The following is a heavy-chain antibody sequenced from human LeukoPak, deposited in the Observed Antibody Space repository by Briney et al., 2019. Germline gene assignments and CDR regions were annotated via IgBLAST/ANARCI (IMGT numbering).Heavy chain of an antibody. D-gene: IGHD6-13*01. CDR2: IYYSGST. CDR3: ARPLSGSSSWHGDAFDI. Sequence: PSETLSLTCTVSGGSISSSTYYWGWIRQPPGKRLEWIGSIYYSGSTYYNASLKSRVTISADTSKNQFSLKLSSVTAADTAVYYCARPLSGSSSWHGDAFDIWGQGTMVTVSS. CDR1: GGSISSSTYY. V-gene: IGHV4-39*01. J-gene: IGHJ3*02.